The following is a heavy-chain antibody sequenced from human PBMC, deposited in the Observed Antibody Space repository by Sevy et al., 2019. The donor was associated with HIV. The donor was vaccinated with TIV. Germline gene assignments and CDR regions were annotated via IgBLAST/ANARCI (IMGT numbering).Heavy chain of an antibody. D-gene: IGHD3-16*01. CDR3: AREAIGAAVGGSDY. CDR2: INLNSGGT. V-gene: IGHV1-2*02. J-gene: IGHJ4*02. Sequence: APVKVSCKASGYTFTAYYIHWVRQAPGQGLEWMGWINLNSGGTNYAHKFQGRVAMTRDTSISTAYMELTSLTSDDTAVYYCAREAIGAAVGGSDYWGQGTLVTVSS. CDR1: GYTFTAYY.